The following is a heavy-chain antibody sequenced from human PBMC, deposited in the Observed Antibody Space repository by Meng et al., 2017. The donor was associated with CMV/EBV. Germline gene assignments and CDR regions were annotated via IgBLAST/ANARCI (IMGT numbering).Heavy chain of an antibody. V-gene: IGHV4-34*01. CDR3: ARDRPSSLGYCSSTSWYAFDY. Sequence: SETLSLTCAVYGGSFSGYYWSWIRQPPGKGLEWIGEINHSGSTNYNPSLKSRVTISVDTSKNRFSLKLSSVTAADTAVYYCARDRPSSLGYCSSTSWYAFDYWGQGTLVTVSS. J-gene: IGHJ4*02. D-gene: IGHD2-2*01. CDR1: GGSFSGYY. CDR2: INHSGST.